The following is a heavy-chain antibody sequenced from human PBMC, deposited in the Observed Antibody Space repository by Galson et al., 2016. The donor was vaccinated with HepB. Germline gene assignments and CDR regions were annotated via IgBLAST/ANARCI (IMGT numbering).Heavy chain of an antibody. V-gene: IGHV1-69*13. CDR3: ARESDGDNVRDPFDI. CDR2: IIPMFGTA. Sequence: SVKVSCKASGGTFSSYAIRWVRQAPGQGLEWMGGIIPMFGTANYAQKFQGRVTITADESTSTAYMDLSSLRSEDTAVYYCARESDGDNVRDPFDIWGQGTVVTVSS. J-gene: IGHJ3*02. D-gene: IGHD4-17*01. CDR1: GGTFSSYA.